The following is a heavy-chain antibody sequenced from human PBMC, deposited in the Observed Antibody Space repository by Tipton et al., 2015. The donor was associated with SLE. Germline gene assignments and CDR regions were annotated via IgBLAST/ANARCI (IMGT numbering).Heavy chain of an antibody. D-gene: IGHD3-22*01. J-gene: IGHJ3*02. CDR2: IYTSGST. CDR3: ARGFFDSSGYSNPFDI. Sequence: TLSLTCTVSGGSITDYYWSWIRQPPGKGLEWIGFIYTSGSTNYNPSLKSRVTISVDTSKNQFSLTLSSVTAADTAFYYCARGFFDSSGYSNPFDIWGQGTMVTVSS. CDR1: GGSITDYY. V-gene: IGHV4-4*08.